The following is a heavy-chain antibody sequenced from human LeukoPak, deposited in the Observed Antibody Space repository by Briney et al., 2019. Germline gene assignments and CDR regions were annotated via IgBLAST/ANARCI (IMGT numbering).Heavy chain of an antibody. CDR3: ARLPEWFGELSPARGMDV. D-gene: IGHD3-10*01. J-gene: IGHJ6*04. CDR1: GFTFSSYW. V-gene: IGHV3-7*03. Sequence: GGSLRLSCAASGFTFSSYWVSWVRQAPGKGLEWVANIKQDGSEKYYVDSVKGRFTISRDNAKNSLYLQMNSLRAEDTAVYYCARLPEWFGELSPARGMDVWGKGTTVTVSS. CDR2: IKQDGSEK.